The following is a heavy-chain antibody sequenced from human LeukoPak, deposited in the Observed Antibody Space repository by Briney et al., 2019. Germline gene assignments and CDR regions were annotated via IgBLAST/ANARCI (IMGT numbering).Heavy chain of an antibody. CDR2: INPSGGST. CDR1: GYTFTSYD. J-gene: IGHJ3*02. CDR3: AREHGDFPDAFDI. D-gene: IGHD4-17*01. V-gene: IGHV1-46*01. Sequence: ASVKVSCKASGYTFTSYDMHWVRQAPGQGLEWMGIINPSGGSTSYAQKFQGRVTMTRDMSTSTVYMELSSLRSEDTAVYYCAREHGDFPDAFDIWGQGTMVTVSS.